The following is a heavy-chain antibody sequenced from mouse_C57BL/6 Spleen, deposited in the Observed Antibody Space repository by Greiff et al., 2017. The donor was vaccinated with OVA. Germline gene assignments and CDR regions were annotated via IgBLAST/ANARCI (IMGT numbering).Heavy chain of an antibody. J-gene: IGHJ4*01. Sequence: DVKLVESGGGLVQPGGSLKLSCAASGFTFSDYYMYWVRQTPEKRLEWVAYISNGGGSTYYPDTVKGRFTISRDNAKNTLYLQMSRLKSEDTAMYYCARFYYSTYAMDYWGQGTSVTVSS. V-gene: IGHV5-12*01. CDR3: ARFYYSTYAMDY. CDR2: ISNGGGST. CDR1: GFTFSDYY. D-gene: IGHD2-5*01.